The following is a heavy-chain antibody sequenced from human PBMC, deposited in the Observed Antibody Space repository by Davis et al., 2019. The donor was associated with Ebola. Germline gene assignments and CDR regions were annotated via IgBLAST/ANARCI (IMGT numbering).Heavy chain of an antibody. Sequence: ASVKVSCKASGYTFTSYGISWVRQAPGQGLEWMGWISAYNGNTNYAQKLQGRVTMTTGTSTSTAYMELRSLRSDDTAVDYCARDVMTTVTTGWFDPWGQGTLVTVSS. J-gene: IGHJ5*02. CDR2: ISAYNGNT. D-gene: IGHD4-11*01. CDR3: ARDVMTTVTTGWFDP. CDR1: GYTFTSYG. V-gene: IGHV1-18*01.